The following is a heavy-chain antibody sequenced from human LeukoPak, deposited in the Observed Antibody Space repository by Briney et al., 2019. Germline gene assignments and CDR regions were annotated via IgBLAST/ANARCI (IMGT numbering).Heavy chain of an antibody. D-gene: IGHD3-22*01. Sequence: SDTLSLTCTVSSGSVSGGSYYWNCLRQPPGKGLVGIEYLYYSGRAHYNPSLKSRVTISIDTSKPQFSLKLSSVTAADTAVYYCARDEDNSGRYYYYMDVWGKGTTVTVSS. CDR2: LYYSGRA. J-gene: IGHJ6*03. V-gene: IGHV4-61*01. CDR1: SGSVSGGSYY. CDR3: ARDEDNSGRYYYYMDV.